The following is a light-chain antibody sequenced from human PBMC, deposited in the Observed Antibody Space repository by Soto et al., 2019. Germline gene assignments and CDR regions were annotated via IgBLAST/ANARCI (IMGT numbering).Light chain of an antibody. J-gene: IGKJ5*01. Sequence: EIVLTQSPGTLSLSPGERATLSCRASQSLSSSQLAWYQQKPGQAPRLLIHDASSRATGISDRFTGSGSGTDFTLTITTLEPEDFAVYYCQQYGNAPITFGQGTRLEI. CDR2: DAS. CDR1: QSLSSSQ. V-gene: IGKV3-20*01. CDR3: QQYGNAPIT.